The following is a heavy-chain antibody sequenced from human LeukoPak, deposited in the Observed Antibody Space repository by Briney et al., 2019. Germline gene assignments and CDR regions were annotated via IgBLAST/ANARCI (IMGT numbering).Heavy chain of an antibody. Sequence: SETLSLTCSVSGCPLGGHFYNWVRQPPGKGLEWIGLTHASRSTITNPSLKSRDSISVDTSKNQFSLTLTSVTAADTAVYFRVMTRAWQPDNWGQGILVTVSS. D-gene: IGHD6-6*01. V-gene: IGHV4-59*11. CDR2: THASRST. CDR3: VMTRAWQPDN. J-gene: IGHJ4*02. CDR1: GCPLGGHF.